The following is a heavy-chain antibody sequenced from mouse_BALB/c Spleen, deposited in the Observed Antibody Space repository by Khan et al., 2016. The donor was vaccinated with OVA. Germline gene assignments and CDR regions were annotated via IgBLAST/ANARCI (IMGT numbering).Heavy chain of an antibody. J-gene: IGHJ2*01. CDR1: GFSLTTNG. Sequence: QVQLKKSEPALVPPSQTLSITYTFSGFSLTTNGFHWFGQPPGRGLGWLGLFGPGGSTNYNSALMSRLSISKDNSKSQVFLKMNSLQTDDTAMYYCARLEDIWGQGTTLTVSS. CDR2: FGPGGST. V-gene: IGHV2-9*02. D-gene: IGHD1-3*01. CDR3: ARLEDI.